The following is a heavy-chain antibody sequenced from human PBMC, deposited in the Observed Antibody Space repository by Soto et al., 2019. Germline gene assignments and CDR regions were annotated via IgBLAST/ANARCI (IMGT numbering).Heavy chain of an antibody. Sequence: GGSLRLSCAASEFTSEFTFSSNAMNWVRQAPGKGLEWVSGISGSGSRTYYADSVKGRFTISRDNSKNTLYLQMNSLRAEDTAIYYCAREKAATAPYYFDYWGLGTLVTVSS. CDR2: ISGSGSRT. D-gene: IGHD2-15*01. V-gene: IGHV3-23*01. J-gene: IGHJ4*02. CDR3: AREKAATAPYYFDY. CDR1: EFTSEFTFSSNA.